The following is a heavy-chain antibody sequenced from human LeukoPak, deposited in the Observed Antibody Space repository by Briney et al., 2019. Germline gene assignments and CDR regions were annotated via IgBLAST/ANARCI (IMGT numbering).Heavy chain of an antibody. Sequence: SETLSLTCTVSGVSIRSYYWSWIRQPPGKGLEWIGYIYNSGSTNYNPSLKSRVTISVDTSKNQFSLKLSSETAADTAVYYCASDFSGYSDYWGQGTLVTVSS. CDR3: ASDFSGYSDY. J-gene: IGHJ4*02. CDR1: GVSIRSYY. V-gene: IGHV4-59*08. CDR2: IYNSGST. D-gene: IGHD3-22*01.